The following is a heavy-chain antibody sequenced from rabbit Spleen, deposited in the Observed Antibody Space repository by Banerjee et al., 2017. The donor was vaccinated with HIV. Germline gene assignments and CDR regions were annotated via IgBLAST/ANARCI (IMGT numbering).Heavy chain of an antibody. CDR2: IDTNDGDT. CDR3: ARDSSSSFSSYGMDL. Sequence: LEESGGGLVKPGGTLTLTCTVSGFSFSSNWICWVRQAPGKGLEWIACIDTNDGDTDYANWPKGRFTISKTSSTTVTLQATSLTVADTATYFCARDSSSSFSSYGMDLWGPGTLVTVS. D-gene: IGHD1-1*01. J-gene: IGHJ6*01. V-gene: IGHV1S45*01. CDR1: GFSFSSNW.